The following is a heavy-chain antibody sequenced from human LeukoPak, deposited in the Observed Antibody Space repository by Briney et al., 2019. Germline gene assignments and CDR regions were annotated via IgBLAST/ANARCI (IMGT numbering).Heavy chain of an antibody. CDR3: ARGVYTAMVPFLNWFDP. V-gene: IGHV3-30-3*01. Sequence: GRSLRLSCAASGFTFSSYAMHWVRHAPGKGLEWVAVISYDGSNKYYADSVKGRFTISRDNSKNTLYLQMNSLRAEDTAVYYCARGVYTAMVPFLNWFDPWGQGTLVTVSS. CDR2: ISYDGSNK. CDR1: GFTFSSYA. D-gene: IGHD5-18*01. J-gene: IGHJ5*02.